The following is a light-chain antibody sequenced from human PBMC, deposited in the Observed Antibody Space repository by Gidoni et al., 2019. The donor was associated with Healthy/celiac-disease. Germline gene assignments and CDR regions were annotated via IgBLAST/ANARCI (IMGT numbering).Light chain of an antibody. CDR2: GKN. V-gene: IGLV3-19*01. Sequence: SSELTQDPAVSVALGQTVRITCQGDSLRSYYASWYQQKPVQAPVLVIYGKNNRPSGIPDRVSGSSSGNTASLTITGAQAEDEADYYCNSRDSSGNHYVFGTGTKVTVL. CDR3: NSRDSSGNHYV. J-gene: IGLJ1*01. CDR1: SLRSYY.